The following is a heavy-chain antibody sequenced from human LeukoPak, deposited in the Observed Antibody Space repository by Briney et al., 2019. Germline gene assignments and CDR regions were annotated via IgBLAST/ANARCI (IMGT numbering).Heavy chain of an antibody. J-gene: IGHJ6*02. CDR3: ARAPNKVEMATISRRGSPSYYYYGMDV. CDR2: IIPIFGIA. Sequence: ASVKVSCKASGGTFSSYAISWVRQAPGQGLEWMGRIIPIFGIANYAQKFQGRVTITADKSTSTAYMELSSLRSEDTAVYYCARAPNKVEMATISRRGSPSYYYYGMDVWGQGTTVTVSS. V-gene: IGHV1-69*04. D-gene: IGHD5-24*01. CDR1: GGTFSSYA.